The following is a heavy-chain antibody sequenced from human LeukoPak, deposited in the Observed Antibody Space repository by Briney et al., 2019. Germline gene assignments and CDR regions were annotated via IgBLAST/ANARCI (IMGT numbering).Heavy chain of an antibody. V-gene: IGHV4-59*08. CDR1: GGFITNYY. CDR2: IHSTGAT. J-gene: IGHJ5*02. CDR3: AGHGYDDDDLSLT. Sequence: SETLSLTCTVSGGFITNYYWDWIRQPPGRGLEWVGYIHSTGATSYNPSLKSRVTMPIDTSKKQFSLKVTSVTAADTAVYYCAGHGYDDDDLSLTWGQGTLVTVSS. D-gene: IGHD3-16*01.